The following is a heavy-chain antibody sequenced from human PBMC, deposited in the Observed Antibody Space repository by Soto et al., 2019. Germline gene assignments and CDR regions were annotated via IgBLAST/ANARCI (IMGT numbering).Heavy chain of an antibody. Sequence: QVQLQESGPGLVKPSQTLSLTCTVSGGSVSSDDHYWNWIRQPPGKGLEWIGDIFYSGSAFYNPSLQSRVTISVDTSNNQFSLKMKSVTAADTAVYYCARSPYSYGFNLWGQGTLVTVSS. CDR1: GGSVSSDDHY. V-gene: IGHV4-30-4*01. J-gene: IGHJ4*02. CDR2: IFYSGSA. D-gene: IGHD5-18*01. CDR3: ARSPYSYGFNL.